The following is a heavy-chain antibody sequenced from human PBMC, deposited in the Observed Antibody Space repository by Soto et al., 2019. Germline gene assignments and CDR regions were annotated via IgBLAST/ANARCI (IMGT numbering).Heavy chain of an antibody. J-gene: IGHJ5*02. V-gene: IGHV3-23*01. D-gene: IGHD3-22*01. Sequence: GGSLRLSCAASGFTFSSYAMIWVRQAPGKGLEWVSAISGSGGSTYYADSVKGRFTISRDNSKNTLYLQMNSLRAEDTAVYYCAKDPYYDSSGRYNWFDPWGQGTLVTVSS. CDR3: AKDPYYDSSGRYNWFDP. CDR1: GFTFSSYA. CDR2: ISGSGGST.